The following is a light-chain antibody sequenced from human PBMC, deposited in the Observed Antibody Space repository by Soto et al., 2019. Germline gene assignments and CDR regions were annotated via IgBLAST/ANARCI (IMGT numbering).Light chain of an antibody. J-gene: IGKJ1*01. CDR2: EAS. CDR1: QSISIY. Sequence: IVLTQSPSTLSLSPGERATLSCRASQSISIYLAWYQQKPGQAPRLLMYEASNRATGIPARFSGGGSGTDFTLTISSLEPEDFAVYYCQQRSDWPWTFGQGTKVDIK. CDR3: QQRSDWPWT. V-gene: IGKV3-11*01.